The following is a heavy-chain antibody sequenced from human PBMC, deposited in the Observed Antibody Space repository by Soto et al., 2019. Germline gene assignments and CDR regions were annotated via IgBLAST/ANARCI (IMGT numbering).Heavy chain of an antibody. CDR3: ARDCRSTSCYKY. V-gene: IGHV4-39*02. CDR1: GGSISSSSYY. J-gene: IGHJ4*02. CDR2: IYYSGST. Sequence: QLQLQESGPGLVKPSETLSLTCTVSGGSISSSSYYWGWIRQPPGKGLEWIGNIYYSGSTYYNPSLKSRVTISVDTSKNQFSLKLSSVTAADTAVYYCARDCRSTSCYKYWGQGTLVTVSS. D-gene: IGHD2-2*02.